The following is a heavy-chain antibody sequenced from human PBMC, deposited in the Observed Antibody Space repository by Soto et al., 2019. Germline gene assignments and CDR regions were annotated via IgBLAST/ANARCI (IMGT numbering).Heavy chain of an antibody. V-gene: IGHV3-30*18. Sequence: GGSLRLSCAASGFTFFSYGMHWVRQAPGKGLEWVAVISYDGSNKYYGDSVKGRFTISRDNSKNTLYLQMNSLRADDTAVYYCAKWDGYGDSWGQGTLVTVSS. CDR1: GFTFFSYG. J-gene: IGHJ5*01. CDR3: AKWDGYGDS. D-gene: IGHD5-12*01. CDR2: ISYDGSNK.